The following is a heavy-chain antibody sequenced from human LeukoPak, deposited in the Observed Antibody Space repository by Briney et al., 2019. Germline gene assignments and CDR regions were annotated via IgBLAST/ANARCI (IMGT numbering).Heavy chain of an antibody. CDR1: GFTFSSYS. V-gene: IGHV3-21*01. CDR2: ISSSSSYI. CDR3: ARIHGNYPFDI. Sequence: PGGSLRLSCAASGFTFSSYSMNWVRQAPGKGLEWVSSISSSSSYIYYADSVKGRFTISRDNAKNSLYLQINSLRAEDTAVYYCARIHGNYPFDIWGQGTMVTVSS. D-gene: IGHD4-17*01. J-gene: IGHJ3*02.